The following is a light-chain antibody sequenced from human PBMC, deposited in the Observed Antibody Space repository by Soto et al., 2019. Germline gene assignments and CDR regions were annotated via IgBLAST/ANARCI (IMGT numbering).Light chain of an antibody. CDR3: CSYTTSSALV. CDR1: SSDIGAYNY. CDR2: DVS. V-gene: IGLV2-14*03. Sequence: QSVLTQPASVSGSPGQSITISCTGTSSDIGAYNYVSWYQQHPGKAPRLIIHDVSTRPSGVSNLFSGSKSGNTASLTISGLQAEDEAHYYCCSYTTSSALVFGGGTKVTVL. J-gene: IGLJ2*01.